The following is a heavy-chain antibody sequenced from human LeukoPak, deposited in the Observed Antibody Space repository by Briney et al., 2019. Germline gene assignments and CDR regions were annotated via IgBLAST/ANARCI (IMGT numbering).Heavy chain of an antibody. V-gene: IGHV3-30-3*02. CDR1: GFTFSSYV. CDR2: ISYDGSNK. J-gene: IGHJ4*02. Sequence: GGSLRLSCAASGFTFSSYVMHWVRQAPGKGLEWVAVISYDGSNKYYADSVKGRFTISRDNSKNTLYLQMNSLRAEDTAIYYCAKRRIVGASIDYWGQGTLVTVSS. CDR3: AKRRIVGASIDY. D-gene: IGHD1-26*01.